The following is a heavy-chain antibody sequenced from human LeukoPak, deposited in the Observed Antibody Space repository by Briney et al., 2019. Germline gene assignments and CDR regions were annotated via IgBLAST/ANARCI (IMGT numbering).Heavy chain of an antibody. CDR3: AKRGVVIRVILVGFHKEAYYFDS. CDR1: GYTLTELS. V-gene: IGHV1-24*01. CDR2: FDPEDGET. J-gene: IGHJ4*02. D-gene: IGHD3-22*01. Sequence: GASVKVSCKVSGYTLTELSMHWVRQAPGKGLEWMGGFDPEDGETIYAQKFQGRVTMTEDTSTDTAYMELSSLRSEDTAVYFCAKRGVVIRVILVGFHKEAYYFDSWGQGALVNVSS.